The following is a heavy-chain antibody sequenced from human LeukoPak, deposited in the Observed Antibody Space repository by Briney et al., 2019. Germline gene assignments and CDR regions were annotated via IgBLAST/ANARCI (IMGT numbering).Heavy chain of an antibody. V-gene: IGHV1-2*06. CDR1: GYTFTVYY. CDR3: ARTRPGDFWSGHFRRCMDV. Sequence: VASVKVSCKASGYTFTVYYMHWVRQAPGQGLEWMGRINPNSGGTNYAQKFQGRVTMTRDTSISTAYMELSRLRSDDTAVYYCARTRPGDFWSGHFRRCMDVWGQGTTVTVFS. J-gene: IGHJ6*02. D-gene: IGHD3-3*01. CDR2: INPNSGGT.